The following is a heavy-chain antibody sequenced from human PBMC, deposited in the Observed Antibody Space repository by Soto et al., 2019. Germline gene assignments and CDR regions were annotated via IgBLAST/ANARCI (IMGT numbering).Heavy chain of an antibody. Sequence: SETLTLTCTVSGGSISSYYWRWIRHPPGKGLGWIGYIYYSGSTNYNPSLKSRVTLSVDTSKNQFSLKLSSVTAADTAVYYCARSYPTYYYYGMDVWGQGTTVT. CDR1: GGSISSYY. CDR3: ARSYPTYYYYGMDV. V-gene: IGHV4-59*01. CDR2: IYYSGST. J-gene: IGHJ6*02. D-gene: IGHD2-2*01.